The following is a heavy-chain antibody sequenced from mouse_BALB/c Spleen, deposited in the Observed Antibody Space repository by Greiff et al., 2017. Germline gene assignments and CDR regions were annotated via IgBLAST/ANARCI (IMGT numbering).Heavy chain of an antibody. CDR1: GFNIKDTY. J-gene: IGHJ2*01. Sequence: EVQLVESGAELVKPGASVKLSCTASGFNIKDTYMHWVKQSPEQGLEWIGRIDPANGNTKYDPKFQGKATITADTSSNTAYLQLSSLTSEDTAVYYCALLRGFDYWGQGTTLTVSS. CDR3: ALLRGFDY. D-gene: IGHD2-12*01. CDR2: IDPANGNT. V-gene: IGHV14-3*02.